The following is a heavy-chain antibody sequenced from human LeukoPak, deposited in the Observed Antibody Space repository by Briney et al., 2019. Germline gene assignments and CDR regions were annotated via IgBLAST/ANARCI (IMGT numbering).Heavy chain of an antibody. Sequence: PGGSLRLSCAASGFTFSSYAMSWVRQAPGKGLEWVSAISSGGGSTYYADSVKGRFTISRDNSKNTLYLQMNSLRAEDTAVYYCAKDPGSSWIPVGWFDPWGQGTLVTVSS. J-gene: IGHJ5*02. CDR1: GFTFSSYA. D-gene: IGHD6-13*01. CDR2: ISSGGGST. V-gene: IGHV3-23*01. CDR3: AKDPGSSWIPVGWFDP.